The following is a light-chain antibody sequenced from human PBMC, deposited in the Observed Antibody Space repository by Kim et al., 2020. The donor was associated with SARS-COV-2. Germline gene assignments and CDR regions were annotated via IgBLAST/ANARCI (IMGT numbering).Light chain of an antibody. V-gene: IGKV1-5*03. J-gene: IGKJ4*01. CDR3: QQYNSYLLT. CDR1: QSISSW. Sequence: DIQMTQSPSTLSASVGDRVTITCRASQSISSWLAWYQQKPGKAPKLLIYKASSLESGIPSRFSGSGSGTEFTLTISSLQPDDFATYYCQQYNSYLLTFGGGTKVDIK. CDR2: KAS.